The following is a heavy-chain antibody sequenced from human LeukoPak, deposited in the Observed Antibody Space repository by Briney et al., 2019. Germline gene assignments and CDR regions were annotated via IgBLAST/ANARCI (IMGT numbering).Heavy chain of an antibody. CDR1: GGSTSSYY. CDR3: ASRGDSGYVGY. D-gene: IGHD5-12*01. Sequence: PSETLSLTCTVSGGSTSSYYWSWIRQPPGKGLEWIGYIYYSGSTNYNPSLKSRVTISVDTSKNQFSLKLSSVTAADTAVYYCASRGDSGYVGYWGQGTLVTVSS. V-gene: IGHV4-59*08. CDR2: IYYSGST. J-gene: IGHJ4*02.